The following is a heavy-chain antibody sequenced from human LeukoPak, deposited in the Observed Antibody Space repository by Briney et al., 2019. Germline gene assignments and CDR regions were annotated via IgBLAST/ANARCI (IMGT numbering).Heavy chain of an antibody. CDR3: ARDFRVFARSSDDP. J-gene: IGHJ5*02. D-gene: IGHD3-3*02. Sequence: KPGGSLRLSCAASGFTFSSYSMNWVRQAPGKGLEWVSSISSSSSYIYYADSVKGRFTISRDNAKNSLYLQMNSLRAEDTAVYYCARDFRVFARSSDDPWGQGTLVTVSS. CDR2: ISSSSSYI. V-gene: IGHV3-21*01. CDR1: GFTFSSYS.